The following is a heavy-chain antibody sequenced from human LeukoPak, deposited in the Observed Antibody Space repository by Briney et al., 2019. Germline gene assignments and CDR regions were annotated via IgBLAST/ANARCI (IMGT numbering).Heavy chain of an antibody. V-gene: IGHV1-69*13. CDR3: AQSYCSSTSCYWDDYYYGMDV. Sequence: SVKVSCKASGGTFSSYATSWVRQAPGQGLEWMGGIIPIFGTANYAQKFQGRVTITADESTSTAYMELSSLRSEDTAVYYCAQSYCSSTSCYWDDYYYGMDVWGQGTTVTVSS. D-gene: IGHD2-2*01. J-gene: IGHJ6*02. CDR1: GGTFSSYA. CDR2: IIPIFGTA.